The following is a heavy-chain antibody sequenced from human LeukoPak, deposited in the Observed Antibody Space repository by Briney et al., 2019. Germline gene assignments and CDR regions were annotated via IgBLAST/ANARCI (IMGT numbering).Heavy chain of an antibody. CDR3: ARMLMSSSSSWVPYYCYGMGV. CDR1: DGSISSYN. CDR2: NSYSAST. Sequence: SPTLSPTYTAADGSISSYNCSWIRQPARNGQEMMGNNSYSASTNYNPSLQSRVTISADTSKNQSSLKLSSLTAADTAVYYCARMLMSSSSSWVPYYCYGMGVWGQGTTVTVSS. V-gene: IGHV4-59*12. D-gene: IGHD6-13*01. J-gene: IGHJ6*02.